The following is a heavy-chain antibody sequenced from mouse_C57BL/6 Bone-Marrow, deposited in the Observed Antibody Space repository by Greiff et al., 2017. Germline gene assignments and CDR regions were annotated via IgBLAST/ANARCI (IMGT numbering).Heavy chain of an antibody. CDR2: IYPGNSDT. CDR1: GYTFTSYW. V-gene: IGHV1-5*01. J-gene: IGHJ2*01. D-gene: IGHD1-1*01. CDR3: TSSACYYDFDD. Sequence: VQLQQSGTVLARPGASVKMSCKTSGYTFTSYWMHWVKQRPGQGLEWIGAIYPGNSDTSYNQKFKGKAKLTAVTSASTAYLELSSLTNEDSAVYYCTSSACYYDFDDWGQGTTLTVSS.